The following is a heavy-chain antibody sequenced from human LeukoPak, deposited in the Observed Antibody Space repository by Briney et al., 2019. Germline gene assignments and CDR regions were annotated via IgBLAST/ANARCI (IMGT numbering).Heavy chain of an antibody. V-gene: IGHV4-30-4*01. CDR3: ARVEMATITWRFDY. D-gene: IGHD5-24*01. CDR1: GGSISSGDYY. CDR2: IYFSGSN. J-gene: IGHJ4*02. Sequence: PSETLSLTCTVSGGSISSGDYYWSWVRQPPGKGLEWIGYIYFSGSNYYNPSLKSRVTISVDTSKSQFSLNLSSVTAADTAVYYCARVEMATITWRFDYWGQGTLVTVSS.